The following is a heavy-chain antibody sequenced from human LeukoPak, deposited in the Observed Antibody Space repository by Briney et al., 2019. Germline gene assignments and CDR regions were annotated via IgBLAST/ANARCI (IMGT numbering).Heavy chain of an antibody. J-gene: IGHJ3*01. V-gene: IGHV4-61*02. CDR2: ISASGST. CDR3: ARANYYDSSDAFDV. CDR1: GGSISSGSYY. D-gene: IGHD3-22*01. Sequence: SETLSLTCTASGGSISSGSYYWSWIRQPAGKGLEWIGRISASGSTNYNPSLKSRVAMSLDTSKNQFSLNLSSLTAADTAVYYCARANYYDSSDAFDVWGQGTVVTVSS.